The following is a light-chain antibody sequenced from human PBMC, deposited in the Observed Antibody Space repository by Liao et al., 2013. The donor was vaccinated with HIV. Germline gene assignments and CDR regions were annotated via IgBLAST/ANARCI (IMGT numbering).Light chain of an antibody. CDR3: QVWDSSSDHVV. V-gene: IGLV3-1*01. CDR2: QDT. CDR1: KLGNEY. J-gene: IGLJ2*01. Sequence: SYELTQPPSVSVSPGQTASITCSGDKLGNEYGCWYQQKPGQSPVLVIYQDTQRPSGIPARFSGSNSGNTATLTISRVEAGDEADYYCQVWDSSSDHVVFGGGTKLTVL.